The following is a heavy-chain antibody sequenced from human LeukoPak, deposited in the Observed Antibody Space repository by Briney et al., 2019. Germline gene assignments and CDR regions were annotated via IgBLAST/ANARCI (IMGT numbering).Heavy chain of an antibody. CDR1: GFTFSSYW. CDR2: IKQDGSEK. J-gene: IGHJ4*02. D-gene: IGHD6-19*01. Sequence: GGSLRLSCAASGFTFSSYWMSWVRQAPGKGLEWVANIKQDGSEKYYVDSVKGRFTISRDNAKNSLYLQMNSLRAEDTAVYYCARELGSSGWYFDYWGQGTLVTVSS. CDR3: ARELGSSGWYFDY. V-gene: IGHV3-7*01.